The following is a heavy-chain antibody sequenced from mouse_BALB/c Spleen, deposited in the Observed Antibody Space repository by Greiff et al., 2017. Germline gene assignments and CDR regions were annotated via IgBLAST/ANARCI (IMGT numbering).Heavy chain of an antibody. J-gene: IGHJ3*01. CDR2: IWTGGGT. CDR1: GFSLTSYD. D-gene: IGHD1-1*01. V-gene: IGHV2-9-2*01. CDR3: VRDPSITTVVATPY. Sequence: VKLVESGPGLVAPSQSLSITCTVSGFSLTSYDISWIHQPPGKGLEWLGVIWTGGGTNYNSAFMSRLSISKDNSKSQVFLKMNSLQTDDTAIYYCVRDPSITTVVATPYWGQGTLVTVSA.